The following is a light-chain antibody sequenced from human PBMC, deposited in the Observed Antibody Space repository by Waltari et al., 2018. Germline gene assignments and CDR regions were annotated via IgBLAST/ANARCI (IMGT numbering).Light chain of an antibody. J-gene: IGLJ2*01. V-gene: IGLV1-51*01. CDR2: GDK. CDR1: GSDIINNY. CDR3: GTWDSSLTIVV. Sequence: QAVLTQPPSVSAAPGQRVTISCSADGSDIINNYVSWYQQLPGTAPKLLIYGDKNRASGIPDRFSASRSGTSSTLGITGLQTGDEADYFCGTWDSSLTIVVFGGGTKLTVL.